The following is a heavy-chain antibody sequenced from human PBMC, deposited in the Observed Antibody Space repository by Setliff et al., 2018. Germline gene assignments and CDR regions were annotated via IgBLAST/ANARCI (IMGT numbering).Heavy chain of an antibody. V-gene: IGHV4-34*01. CDR2: INHSGST. Sequence: PSETLSLTCAVYGGSFTDHFWSWIRQPPGKGLERIGEINHSGSTNYNPSLKSRVTISVDTSKNQFSLKLSSVTAADTAVYYCARRYNFWSGYFDYWGQGTLVTVSS. CDR3: ARRYNFWSGYFDY. D-gene: IGHD3-3*01. J-gene: IGHJ4*02. CDR1: GGSFTDHF.